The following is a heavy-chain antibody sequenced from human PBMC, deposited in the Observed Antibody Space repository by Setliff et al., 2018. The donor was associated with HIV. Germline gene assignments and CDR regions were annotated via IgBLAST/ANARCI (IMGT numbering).Heavy chain of an antibody. CDR2: IYTTGGT. V-gene: IGHV4-4*07. J-gene: IGHJ4*02. D-gene: IGHD6-13*01. CDR3: ARSNPGITAGLLAY. CDR1: GVSIPTNY. Sequence: PSETLSLTCNISGVSIPTNYWNWIRQPAGKGLEWIGRIYTTGGTNYNPALKSRVTMSIDTSKNQISLKLNSVTAADTATYYRARSNPGITAGLLAYWGPGTLVTVSS.